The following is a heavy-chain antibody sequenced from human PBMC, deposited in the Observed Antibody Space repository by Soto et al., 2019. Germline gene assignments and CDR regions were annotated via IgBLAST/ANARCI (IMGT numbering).Heavy chain of an antibody. V-gene: IGHV3-33*01. CDR1: GFTFSSYG. Sequence: QVQLVESGGGVVQPGRSLRLSCAASGFTFSSYGMHWVRQAPGKGLEWVAVIWYDGSNKYYADSVKGRFTISRDNSKNTLYLQMNSLRAEDTAVYYCAREGPSIAARSAAFDIWGQGTMVTVSS. CDR2: IWYDGSNK. CDR3: AREGPSIAARSAAFDI. J-gene: IGHJ3*02. D-gene: IGHD6-6*01.